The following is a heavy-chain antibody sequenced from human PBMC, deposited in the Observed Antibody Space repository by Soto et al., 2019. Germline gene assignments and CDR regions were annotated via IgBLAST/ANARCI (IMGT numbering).Heavy chain of an antibody. J-gene: IGHJ4*02. V-gene: IGHV3-23*01. CDR2: ISGSGGST. Sequence: EVQLLESGGGLVQPGGSLRLSCAASGFTFSSYAMSWVRQAPGKGLEWVSAISGSGGSTYYAGSVKGRFIISRDNAKNSLYLQMNSLRAEDTAVYYCARGSDYVWVNWGQGTLVTVSS. CDR1: GFTFSSYA. D-gene: IGHD3-16*01. CDR3: ARGSDYVWVN.